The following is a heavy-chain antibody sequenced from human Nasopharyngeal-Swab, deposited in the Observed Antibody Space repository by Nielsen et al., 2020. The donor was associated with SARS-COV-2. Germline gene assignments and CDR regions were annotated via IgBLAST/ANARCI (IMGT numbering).Heavy chain of an antibody. D-gene: IGHD3-10*01. Sequence: SETLSLTCTVSGGSISSYYWSWIRQPPGKGLEWIGYIYYSGSTNYNPPLKSRVTISVDTSKNQFSLKLSSVTAADTAVYYCARDRVVLWFGEPMSDAFDIWGQGTMVTVSS. V-gene: IGHV4-59*13. CDR1: GGSISSYY. CDR2: IYYSGST. J-gene: IGHJ3*02. CDR3: ARDRVVLWFGEPMSDAFDI.